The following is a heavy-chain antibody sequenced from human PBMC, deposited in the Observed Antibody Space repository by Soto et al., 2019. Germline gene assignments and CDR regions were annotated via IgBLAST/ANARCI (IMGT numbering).Heavy chain of an antibody. CDR2: ISYDGSNK. V-gene: IGHV3-30-3*01. CDR3: ARGATMVRGVIINGMDV. J-gene: IGHJ6*02. CDR1: GFTFSSYA. D-gene: IGHD3-10*01. Sequence: ESGGGVVQPGRSLRLSCAASGFTFSSYAMHWVRQAPGKGLEWVAVISYDGSNKYYADSVKGRFTISRDNSKNTLYLQMNSLRAEDTAVYYCARGATMVRGVIINGMDVWGQGTTVTVSS.